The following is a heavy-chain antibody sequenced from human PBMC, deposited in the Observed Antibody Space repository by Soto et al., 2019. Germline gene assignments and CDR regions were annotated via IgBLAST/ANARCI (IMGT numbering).Heavy chain of an antibody. J-gene: IGHJ4*02. Sequence: PSETLSLTCTVSGGSVTSDEDYWSWIRQSPGKGLEWIGYISNSGSTGYNPSLKTRLTMSVDRSKNQFTLNLSSVTAADTAVYYCARAVSDYYDSSGYPDYWGQGTLVTAPQ. CDR2: ISNSGST. CDR1: GGSVTSDEDY. D-gene: IGHD3-22*01. CDR3: ARAVSDYYDSSGYPDY. V-gene: IGHV4-30-4*01.